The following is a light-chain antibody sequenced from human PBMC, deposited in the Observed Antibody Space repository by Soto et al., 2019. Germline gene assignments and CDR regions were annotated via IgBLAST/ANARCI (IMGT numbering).Light chain of an antibody. Sequence: EIVLTQSPATLSVSPVERATLSCRASQSISSSYLAWYQQKPGQAPRLLMYGISRRATGIPDRFSGSGSGTDFTLTITRLEPEDFAVYYCQQYVTSSPRTFGQGTKVDIK. V-gene: IGKV3-20*01. CDR2: GIS. CDR3: QQYVTSSPRT. J-gene: IGKJ1*01. CDR1: QSISSSY.